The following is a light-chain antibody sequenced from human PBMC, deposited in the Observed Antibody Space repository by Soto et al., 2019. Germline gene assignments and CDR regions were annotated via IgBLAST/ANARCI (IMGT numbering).Light chain of an antibody. V-gene: IGKV1-5*03. CDR3: HQYSSYPIT. CDR1: QSISSC. J-gene: IGKJ5*01. CDR2: KAS. Sequence: DITMTQSHSTLSVSVGDRVTITCPASQSISSCLAWYQQKPGKAPKALISKASSLESEVPSRFSGSGSGTDFTLTISSLQPDDFATYYCHQYSSYPITFGQGTRLEIK.